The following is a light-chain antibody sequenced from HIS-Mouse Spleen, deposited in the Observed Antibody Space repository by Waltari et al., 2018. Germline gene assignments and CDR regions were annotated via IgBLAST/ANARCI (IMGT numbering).Light chain of an antibody. V-gene: IGLV2-23*01. CDR3: CSYAGSSTYWV. CDR2: EGC. Sequence: QSALPQPASVSGSPGQSITISCTGTSTYLGGYSLFSCHPQHPGKAPKLMIYEGCKRPAGVSYRFSASKSGNTASLTISGLQAEDEADYYCCSYAGSSTYWVFGGGTKLTVL. CDR1: STYLGGYSL. J-gene: IGLJ3*02.